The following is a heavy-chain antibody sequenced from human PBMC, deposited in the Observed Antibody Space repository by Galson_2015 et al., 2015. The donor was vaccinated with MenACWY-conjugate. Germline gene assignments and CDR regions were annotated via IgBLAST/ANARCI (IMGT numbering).Heavy chain of an antibody. CDR1: GFTVSSNY. D-gene: IGHD2-15*01. CDR3: ARAIEYCSGGSCYPNAFDI. CDR2: TYSGGST. J-gene: IGHJ3*02. Sequence: SLRLSCAASGFTVSSNYMTWVRQAPGKGLGWVSVTYSGGSTYYADSVKGRFTISRDNSKNTLYLQMNSLRIEDTAVYYCARAIEYCSGGSCYPNAFDIWGQGTMVTVSS. V-gene: IGHV3-66*02.